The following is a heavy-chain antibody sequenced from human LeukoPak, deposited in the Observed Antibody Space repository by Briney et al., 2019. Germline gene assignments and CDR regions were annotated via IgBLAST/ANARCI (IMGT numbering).Heavy chain of an antibody. CDR2: IIPIFGTA. D-gene: IGHD1-26*01. CDR3: ARGRHPLGLYCMDV. Sequence: PAASVKLSCKASGGTFSSYAISWVRQAPGQGLEWMGGIIPIFGTANYAQKFQGRVTITTDESTSTAYMELSSLRSEDTAVYYRARGRHPLGLYCMDVWGKGTTVTVSS. CDR1: GGTFSSYA. V-gene: IGHV1-69*05. J-gene: IGHJ6*03.